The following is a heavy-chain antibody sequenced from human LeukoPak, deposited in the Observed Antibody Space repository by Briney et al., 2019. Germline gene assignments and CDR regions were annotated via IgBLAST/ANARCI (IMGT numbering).Heavy chain of an antibody. CDR1: GYRFTSYW. J-gene: IGHJ4*02. V-gene: IGHV5-10-1*01. Sequence: GESLRISCQGSGYRFTSYWISWVRPMPGKGLEWMGRIDPSDSYTNYSPSFQGHVTISADKSISTAYLQWSSLKASDTAMYYCARHFGYSSTLYFDYWGQGTLVTVSS. CDR2: IDPSDSYT. CDR3: ARHFGYSSTLYFDY. D-gene: IGHD6-19*01.